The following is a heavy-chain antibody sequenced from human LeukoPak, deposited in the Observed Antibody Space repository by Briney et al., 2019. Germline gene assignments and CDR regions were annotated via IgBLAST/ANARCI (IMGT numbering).Heavy chain of an antibody. CDR3: ARDGDYAPSNWFDP. Sequence: SETLSLTCTVSGGSISGYYWSWIRQPPGKGLEWIGYIYYSGITNYNPSLKSRVTISVDTSKNQFSLMLSSVTAADTAVYYCARDGDYAPSNWFDPWGQGTLVTVSS. V-gene: IGHV4-59*01. J-gene: IGHJ5*02. CDR2: IYYSGIT. D-gene: IGHD4-17*01. CDR1: GGSISGYY.